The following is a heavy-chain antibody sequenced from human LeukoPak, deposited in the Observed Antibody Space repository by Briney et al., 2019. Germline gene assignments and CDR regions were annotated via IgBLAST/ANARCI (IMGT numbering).Heavy chain of an antibody. Sequence: ASVKDSCKASGYTFTSYYMHWVRQAPGQGLEWMGIINPSGGSTSYAQRFQGRVTMTRDMSTSTVYMELSSLRSEGTAVYYCARDSVLRLWFGESQDNYYYYMDVWGKGTTATVSS. CDR1: GYTFTSYY. CDR2: INPSGGST. J-gene: IGHJ6*03. D-gene: IGHD3-10*01. V-gene: IGHV1-46*01. CDR3: ARDSVLRLWFGESQDNYYYYMDV.